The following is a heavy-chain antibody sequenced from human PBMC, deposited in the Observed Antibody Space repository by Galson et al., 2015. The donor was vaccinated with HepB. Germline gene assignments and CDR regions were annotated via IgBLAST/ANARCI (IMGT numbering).Heavy chain of an antibody. J-gene: IGHJ4*02. V-gene: IGHV4-61*01. D-gene: IGHD6-6*01. CDR3: AARVHSSSSQGDY. CDR1: GGSVSSGSYY. CDR2: IYYSGST. Sequence: VSGGSVSSGSYYWSWIRQPPGKGLEWIGYIYYSGSTNYNPSLKSRVTISVDTSKNQFSLKLSSVTAADTAVYYCAARVHSSSSQGDYWGQGTLVTVSS.